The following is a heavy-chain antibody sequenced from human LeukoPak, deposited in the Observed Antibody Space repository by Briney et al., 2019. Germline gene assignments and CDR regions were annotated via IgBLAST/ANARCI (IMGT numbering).Heavy chain of an antibody. CDR2: INHSGST. J-gene: IGHJ4*02. V-gene: IGHV4-34*01. Sequence: SSETLSLTCAVYGGSFSGYYWNWIRQPPGKGLEWIGEINHSGSTNYNPSLESRVTISVDTSKNQFSLKLSSVTAADTAVYYCATGLAETPFDYWGQGTLVTVSS. D-gene: IGHD3-10*01. CDR1: GGSFSGYY. CDR3: ATGLAETPFDY.